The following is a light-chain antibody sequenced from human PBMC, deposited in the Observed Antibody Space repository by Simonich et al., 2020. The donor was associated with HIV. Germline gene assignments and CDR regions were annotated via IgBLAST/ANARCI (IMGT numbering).Light chain of an antibody. V-gene: IGLV2-23*01. CDR2: AGS. CDR1: SSDVGSYNL. Sequence: QSALTQPASVAGALGQSITISCTGTSSDVGSYNLVSWYQQDPGKAPKLMIYAGSTRPSGVSNRFSGSKSGNTASLTISGLHAEDEADYYCCSYAGSDTVLFGGGTRLTVL. CDR3: CSYAGSDTVL. J-gene: IGLJ2*01.